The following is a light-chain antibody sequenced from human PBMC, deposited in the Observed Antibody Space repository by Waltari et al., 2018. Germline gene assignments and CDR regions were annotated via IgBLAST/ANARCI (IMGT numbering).Light chain of an antibody. CDR1: KMGDKY. CDR3: LTSDAATGV. J-gene: IGLJ3*02. V-gene: IGLV3-1*01. Sequence: SYELTPPPSVSVSPGETAVLNCFGDKMGDKYASWYRLNPGQSPVLLIYKDSRRPSGIPERFSGSNSGDKATLTISGAQALDEGDYYCLTSDAATGVFGGGTKLTVL. CDR2: KDS.